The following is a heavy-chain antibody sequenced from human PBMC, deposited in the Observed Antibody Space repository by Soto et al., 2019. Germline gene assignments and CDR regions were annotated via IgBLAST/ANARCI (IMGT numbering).Heavy chain of an antibody. CDR2: INYSWSS. J-gene: IGHJ4*02. D-gene: IGHD4-17*01. Sequence: QVQLQESGPGLVKPSETLSLTCTVSGGSISSFYWSWIRQPPGKGLQWIGYINYSWSSNHNPSLKSPVTKSVDTSKHPLALKLTPVTTAHTAIYHFARTLTTLTTPYFEYWGRGTLVTVSS. CDR3: ARTLTTLTTPYFEY. V-gene: IGHV4-59*01. CDR1: GGSISSFY.